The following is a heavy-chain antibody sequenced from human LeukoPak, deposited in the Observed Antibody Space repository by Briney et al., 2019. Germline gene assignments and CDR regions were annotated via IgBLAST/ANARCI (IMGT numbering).Heavy chain of an antibody. CDR2: IYTSGST. J-gene: IGHJ4*02. V-gene: IGHV4-61*02. CDR3: ARGIAVALFDY. CDR1: GGSISSGSYY. Sequence: SETLSLTCTVSGGSISSGSYYWSWIRQPAGKGLEWIGRIYTSGSTNYNPSLKSRVTISVDTSKNQFSLKLSSVTAADTAVYYCARGIAVALFDYWGQGTLVTVSS. D-gene: IGHD6-19*01.